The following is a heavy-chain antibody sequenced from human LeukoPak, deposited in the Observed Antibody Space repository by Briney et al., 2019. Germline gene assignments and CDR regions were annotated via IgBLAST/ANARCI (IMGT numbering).Heavy chain of an antibody. Sequence: SETLSLTCTVSGGSISSYYWSWIRQPPGKGLEWIGYIYYSGSTNYNPSLKSRVTISVDTSKNQFPLKLSSVTAADTAVYYCARGGMFRNFDYWGQGTLVTVSS. CDR3: ARGGMFRNFDY. CDR2: IYYSGST. J-gene: IGHJ4*02. V-gene: IGHV4-59*12. D-gene: IGHD3-10*01. CDR1: GGSISSYY.